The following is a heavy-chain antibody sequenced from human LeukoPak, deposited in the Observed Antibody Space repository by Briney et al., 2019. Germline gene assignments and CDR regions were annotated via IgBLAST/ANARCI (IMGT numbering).Heavy chain of an antibody. CDR2: IYTSGST. D-gene: IGHD1-26*01. CDR1: GGSISSYY. CDR3: ARWGLALDY. J-gene: IGHJ4*02. Sequence: SETLSLTCTVSGGSISSYYWSWIRQPPGKGLEWIGYIYTSGSTNYNPSLKSRVTISVDTSKNQFSLKLSSVTAADTAVYYCARWGLALDYWGQGTLVTVSS. V-gene: IGHV4-4*09.